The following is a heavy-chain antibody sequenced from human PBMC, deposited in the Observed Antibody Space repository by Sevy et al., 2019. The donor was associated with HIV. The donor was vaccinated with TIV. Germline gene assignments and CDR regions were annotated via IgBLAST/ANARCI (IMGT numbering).Heavy chain of an antibody. J-gene: IGHJ6*02. Sequence: ASVKVSCKTSGYTFTGYDINWVRQATGQGLEWTGWMNPDSGKRGYAPQFRGRVTLTTNTSTSTAYMELRSLRSEDSAVYFCARADLDSDTFFYYYGMDLWGQGTTVTVSS. CDR3: ARADLDSDTFFYYYGMDL. D-gene: IGHD3-22*01. V-gene: IGHV1-8*02. CDR1: GYTFTGYD. CDR2: MNPDSGKR.